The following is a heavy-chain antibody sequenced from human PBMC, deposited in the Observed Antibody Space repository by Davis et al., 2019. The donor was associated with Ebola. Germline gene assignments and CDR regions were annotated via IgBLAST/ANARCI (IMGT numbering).Heavy chain of an antibody. D-gene: IGHD2-8*02. CDR2: ISSDGTNK. Sequence: PGGSLRLSCAASGFTSSSYSMHWVRQAPGKGLEWVAVISSDGTNKYYADSGKGRLTISRDNSKNMLYLQMNSLRAEDTALYYCARDLTSGGQLGPGDYWGQETLVTVSS. CDR1: GFTSSSYS. CDR3: ARDLTSGGQLGPGDY. V-gene: IGHV3-30*04. J-gene: IGHJ4*02.